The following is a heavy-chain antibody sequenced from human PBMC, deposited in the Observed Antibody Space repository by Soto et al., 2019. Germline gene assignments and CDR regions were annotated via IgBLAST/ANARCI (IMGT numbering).Heavy chain of an antibody. CDR1: GYTFTSYG. J-gene: IGHJ4*02. CDR3: ASARSLAARGYYFDY. V-gene: IGHV1-18*01. CDR2: ISPFHGNT. Sequence: ASVKVSCKASGYTFTSYGISWVRQAPGQGLEWMGGISPFHGNTNYAQKLQGRVTITADESTSTAYMELSSLRSEDAAVYYCASARSLAARGYYFDYWGQGTLVTVSS. D-gene: IGHD6-13*01.